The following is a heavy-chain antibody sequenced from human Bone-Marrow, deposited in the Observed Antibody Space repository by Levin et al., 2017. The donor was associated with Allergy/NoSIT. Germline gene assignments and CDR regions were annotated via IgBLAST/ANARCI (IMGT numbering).Heavy chain of an antibody. V-gene: IGHV3-33*01. CDR2: LRSDETDK. CDR3: ARDRVRTHYYMDV. J-gene: IGHJ6*03. Sequence: GGSLRLSCVASGFTFKTYGMHWVRQAPGKGLEWVAVLRSDETDKHYADSVRGRFTISRDNSKNMVFLEMNSLSPEDTAVYYCARDRVRTHYYMDVWGTGTTVTVSS. CDR1: GFTFKTYG.